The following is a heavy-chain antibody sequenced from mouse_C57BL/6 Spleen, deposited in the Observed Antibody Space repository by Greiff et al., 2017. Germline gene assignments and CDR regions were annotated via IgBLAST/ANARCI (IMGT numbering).Heavy chain of an antibody. CDR2: IDPSDSYT. Sequence: QVQLQQPGAELVMPGASVKLSCKASGYTFTSYWMHWVKQRPGQGLEWIGEIDPSDSYTNYNQKFKGKSTLTVDKSSSTAYMQLSSLTSEDSAVXYCAIGGAMDYWGQGTSVTVSS. V-gene: IGHV1-69*01. J-gene: IGHJ4*01. CDR1: GYTFTSYW. D-gene: IGHD1-1*02. CDR3: AIGGAMDY.